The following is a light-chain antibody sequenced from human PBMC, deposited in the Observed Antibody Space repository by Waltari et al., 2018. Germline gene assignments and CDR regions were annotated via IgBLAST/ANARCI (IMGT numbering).Light chain of an antibody. V-gene: IGKV3-15*01. CDR2: DAS. Sequence: ETVMTQSPATVSVSPGERAALSCRVSQSVSSNVAWYQQKPGQAPRLLIYDASTRATGIPVRFSGSGSGTDFTLTISSLQSEDFAIYYCQQYNNWPPYTFGQGTKLEI. CDR1: QSVSSN. J-gene: IGKJ2*01. CDR3: QQYNNWPPYT.